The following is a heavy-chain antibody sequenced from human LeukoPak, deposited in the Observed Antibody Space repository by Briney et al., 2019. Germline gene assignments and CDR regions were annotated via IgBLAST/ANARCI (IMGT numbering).Heavy chain of an antibody. J-gene: IGHJ4*02. CDR3: ARADREQQLVEPFFDY. CDR1: GFTFSSYW. D-gene: IGHD6-13*01. Sequence: PGGSLILSCAASGFTFSSYWMHWVRQAPGKGLVWVSRINSDGSSTSYADSVKGRFTISRDNAKNTLYLQMNSLRAEDTAVYYCARADREQQLVEPFFDYWGQGTLVTVSS. CDR2: INSDGSST. V-gene: IGHV3-74*01.